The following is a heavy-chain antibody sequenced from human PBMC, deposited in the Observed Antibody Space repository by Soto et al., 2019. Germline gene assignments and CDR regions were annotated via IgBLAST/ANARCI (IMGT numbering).Heavy chain of an antibody. J-gene: IGHJ4*02. CDR3: VRGYYGSGSYPYFDY. Sequence: EVQLVESGGGLVKPGGSLRLSCAASGFTFNSYSLNWVRQAPGKGLEWVSSITGASSYIYYADSANGRFTISRDNAKNSRYLVMNSMRAEDTAVYYCVRGYYGSGSYPYFDYWGQGTPVTVSS. D-gene: IGHD3-10*01. CDR2: ITGASSYI. CDR1: GFTFNSYS. V-gene: IGHV3-21*01.